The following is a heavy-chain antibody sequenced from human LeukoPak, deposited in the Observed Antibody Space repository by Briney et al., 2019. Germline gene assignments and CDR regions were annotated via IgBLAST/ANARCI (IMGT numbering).Heavy chain of an antibody. CDR1: GGSFSGDY. CDR2: INHSGST. CDR3: AKYYGSGGSLDY. J-gene: IGHJ4*02. Sequence: PSETLSLTCAVYGGSFSGDYWSWIRQPPGKGLEWIGEINHSGSTNYNPSLKSRVTISVDTSKNHFSLRLSSVTAADTALYYCAKYYGSGGSLDYWGQGALVTVSS. D-gene: IGHD3-22*01. V-gene: IGHV4-34*01.